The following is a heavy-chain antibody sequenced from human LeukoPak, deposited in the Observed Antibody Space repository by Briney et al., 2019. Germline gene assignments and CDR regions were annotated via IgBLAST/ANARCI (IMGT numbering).Heavy chain of an antibody. CDR2: IYYSGST. J-gene: IGHJ4*02. Sequence: KSSETLSLTCTVSGGSISSSSYYWGWIRQPPGKGLEWIGSIYYSGSTYYNPSLKSRVTISVDTSRNQFSLKLSSVTAADTAVYYCALPYGDYGGHSWGQGTLVTVSS. CDR1: GGSISSSSYY. D-gene: IGHD4-17*01. V-gene: IGHV4-39*01. CDR3: ALPYGDYGGHS.